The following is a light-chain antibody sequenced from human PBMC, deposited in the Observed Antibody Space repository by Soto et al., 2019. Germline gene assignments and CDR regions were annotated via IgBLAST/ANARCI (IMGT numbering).Light chain of an antibody. CDR3: ATWDIGLGGWV. J-gene: IGLJ3*02. CDR2: END. Sequence: QSVLTQPPSVSAAPGQKVTISCSGSSSNIGRNYVSWYQQLPGTAPKLIIYENDNRPSVIPDRFSGSKSGTSATLGVTGLQAWDEADYYGATWDIGLGGWVLGGGTKLTVL. V-gene: IGLV1-51*02. CDR1: SSNIGRNY.